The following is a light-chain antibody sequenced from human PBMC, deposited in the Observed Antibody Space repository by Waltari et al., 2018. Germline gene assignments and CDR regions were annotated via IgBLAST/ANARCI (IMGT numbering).Light chain of an antibody. Sequence: QSVLTQPPSVSGAPGQRVTISCTGSGSNIGAGYDVHWYQQLPRAAPKLPIYGSTGRPLGVPARFLGSPSGTSSSLAITGLQAEDEADYYCRSYDTSLSVVFGGGTKLTVL. J-gene: IGLJ3*02. CDR3: RSYDTSLSVV. V-gene: IGLV1-40*01. CDR1: GSNIGAGYD. CDR2: GST.